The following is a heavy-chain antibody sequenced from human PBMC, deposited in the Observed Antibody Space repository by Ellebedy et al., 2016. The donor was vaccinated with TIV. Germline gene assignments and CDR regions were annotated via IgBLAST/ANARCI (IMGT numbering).Heavy chain of an antibody. Sequence: GESLKISCAASGFTFSRYDMHWVRQSTRKGLEWVASIDNAGDTYYPGSVKGRFTISRENAKNSLYLQMNSLRVEDTAAYYCTRFEIISGGGYGMDVWGQGTTVTVSS. D-gene: IGHD3-16*01. V-gene: IGHV3-13*01. CDR2: IDNAGDT. CDR1: GFTFSRYD. CDR3: TRFEIISGGGYGMDV. J-gene: IGHJ6*02.